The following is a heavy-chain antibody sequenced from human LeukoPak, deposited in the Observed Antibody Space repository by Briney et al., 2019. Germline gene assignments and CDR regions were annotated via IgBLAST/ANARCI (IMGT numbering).Heavy chain of an antibody. D-gene: IGHD6-19*01. Sequence: ASVKVSCKASGYTFTGYYMHWVRQAPGQGLEWMGWINPNNGGTNYAQKFQGWVTMTRDTSISTAYMELSRLRSDDTAVYYCARGGYSSGWYESVFDYWGQGTLVTVSS. V-gene: IGHV1-2*04. CDR2: INPNNGGT. CDR3: ARGGYSSGWYESVFDY. J-gene: IGHJ4*02. CDR1: GYTFTGYY.